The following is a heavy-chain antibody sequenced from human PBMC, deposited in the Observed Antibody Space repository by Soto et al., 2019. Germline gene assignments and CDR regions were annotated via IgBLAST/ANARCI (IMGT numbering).Heavy chain of an antibody. J-gene: IGHJ5*02. V-gene: IGHV3-30-3*01. CDR2: ISYDGSNK. CDR3: ASPGGDYFLNWFDP. Sequence: QVQLVESGGGVVQPGRSLRLSCAASGFTFSSYAMHWVRQAPGKGLEWVAVISYDGSNKYYADSVKGRFTISRDNSKNTRYLQMNSLRAEDTAVYYCASPGGDYFLNWFDPWGQGTLVTVSS. D-gene: IGHD2-21*02. CDR1: GFTFSSYA.